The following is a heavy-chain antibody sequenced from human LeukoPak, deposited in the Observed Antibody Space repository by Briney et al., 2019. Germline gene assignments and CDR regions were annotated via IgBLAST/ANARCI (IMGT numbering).Heavy chain of an antibody. D-gene: IGHD5-24*01. CDR3: ARGRDGYSLIDY. J-gene: IGHJ4*02. CDR1: GGSISSSSYY. V-gene: IGHV4-39*01. Sequence: SETLSLTCTVSGGSISSSSYYWGWIRQPPGKGLEWIGSIYYSGSTYYNPSLKSRVTISVDTSKNQFSLKLSSVTAADTAVYYCARGRDGYSLIDYWGQGTLVTVSS. CDR2: IYYSGST.